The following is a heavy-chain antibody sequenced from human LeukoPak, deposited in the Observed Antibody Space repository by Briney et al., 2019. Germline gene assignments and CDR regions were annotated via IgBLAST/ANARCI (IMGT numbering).Heavy chain of an antibody. D-gene: IGHD1-20*01. CDR3: ARLPPLRYNWNPRMDV. V-gene: IGHV4-39*07. CDR1: GGSISSSSYY. CDR2: IYYSGST. Sequence: SETLSLTCTVSGGSISSSSYYWGWIRQPPGKGLEWIGSIYYSGSTNYNPSLKSRVTISVDTSKNQFSLKLSSVTAADTAVYYCARLPPLRYNWNPRMDVWGKGTTVTVSS. J-gene: IGHJ6*03.